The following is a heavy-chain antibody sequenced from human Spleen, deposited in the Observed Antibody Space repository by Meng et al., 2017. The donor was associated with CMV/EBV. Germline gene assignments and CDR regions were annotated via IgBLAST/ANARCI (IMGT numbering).Heavy chain of an antibody. CDR1: GFTFSRYG. J-gene: IGHJ4*02. V-gene: IGHV3-30*02. Sequence: GGSLRLSCAASGFTFSRYGMHWVRQAPGKGLEWVAFIRYDGSSKFYADSVKGRFTISRDNSKNTLYLQMNSQRAEDTAVYYCAKEIWFGDPTGSLDQWGQGALVTVSS. CDR2: IRYDGSSK. CDR3: AKEIWFGDPTGSLDQ. D-gene: IGHD3-10*01.